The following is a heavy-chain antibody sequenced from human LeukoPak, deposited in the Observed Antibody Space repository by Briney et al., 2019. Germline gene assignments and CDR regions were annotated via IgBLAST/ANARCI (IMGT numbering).Heavy chain of an antibody. V-gene: IGHV3-23*01. CDR1: GFTFSSYA. CDR2: ISGSGGST. D-gene: IGHD3-10*01. J-gene: IGHJ4*02. CDR3: AKNYYGSGSIDH. Sequence: GGSLRLSCAASGFTFSSYAMSWVRQAPGKGLEWVSAISGSGGSTYYADSVKGRFTISRDNSKNTLYLLMNSLRAEDTAVYYCAKNYYGSGSIDHWGQGTLVTVSS.